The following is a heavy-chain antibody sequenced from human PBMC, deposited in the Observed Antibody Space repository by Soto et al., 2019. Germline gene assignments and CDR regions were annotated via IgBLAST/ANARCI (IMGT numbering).Heavy chain of an antibody. V-gene: IGHV3-48*02. CDR3: VTTVTIYYGMDV. D-gene: IGHD4-17*01. Sequence: GGSLRLSCAASGFTFSSYSMNWVRQAPGKGLEWVSYISSSSSTIYYADSVKGRFTISRDNAKNSLYLQMNSLRDEDTAVYYCVTTVTIYYGMDVWGQGTTVTVSS. CDR2: ISSSSSTI. CDR1: GFTFSSYS. J-gene: IGHJ6*02.